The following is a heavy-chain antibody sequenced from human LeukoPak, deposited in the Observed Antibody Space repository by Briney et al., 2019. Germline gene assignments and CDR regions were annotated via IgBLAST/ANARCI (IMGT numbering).Heavy chain of an antibody. CDR1: GFTFSDEY. CDR2: VSNSGSSI. Sequence: PGGSLRLSCAASGFTFSDEYMSWIRQAPGKGLEWISCVSNSGSSIYYADSVKGRFSISRDNVKNSLYLQMNSQRVEDTAVYYCARDGAYSASNFWGQGTMVAVSS. J-gene: IGHJ3*01. CDR3: ARDGAYSASNF. V-gene: IGHV3-11*01. D-gene: IGHD6-13*01.